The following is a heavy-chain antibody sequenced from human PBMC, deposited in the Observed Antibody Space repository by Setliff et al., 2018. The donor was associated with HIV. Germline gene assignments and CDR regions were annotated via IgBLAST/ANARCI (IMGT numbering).Heavy chain of an antibody. V-gene: IGHV4-34*01. Sequence: SETLSLTCAVSGGSFSDYYWSWIRQPPGKGLEWIGEINHSGSTEYNSSLKSRVTISVDTSKKQFSLNLTSLTAADTAVYYCVRVGGGSWLGIHYYYYMDVLGKGITVTVSS. D-gene: IGHD2-15*01. CDR3: VRVGGGSWLGIHYYYYMDV. CDR2: INHSGST. J-gene: IGHJ6*03. CDR1: GGSFSDYY.